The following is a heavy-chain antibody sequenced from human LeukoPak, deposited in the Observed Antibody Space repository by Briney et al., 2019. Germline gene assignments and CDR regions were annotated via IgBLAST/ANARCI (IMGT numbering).Heavy chain of an antibody. CDR2: ISWDGGST. CDR1: GFTFDDYT. V-gene: IGHV3-43*01. CDR3: ATSSVGYYGSGRSYFDY. J-gene: IGHJ4*02. D-gene: IGHD3-10*01. Sequence: GGSLRLSCAASGFTFDDYTMHWVRQAPGKGLEWVSLISWDGGSTYYADSVKGRFTISRDNSKNSLYLQMNSLRTEDTALYYCATSSVGYYGSGRSYFDYWGQGTLVTVSS.